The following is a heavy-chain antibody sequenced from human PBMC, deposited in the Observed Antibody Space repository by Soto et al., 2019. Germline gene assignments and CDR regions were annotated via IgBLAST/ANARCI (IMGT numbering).Heavy chain of an antibody. CDR2: IRSKTNSYAT. Sequence: EVQLVESGGGLVQPGGSLKLSCAASGFTFSGSAMHWVRQASGKGLEWVGRIRSKTNSYATAYAASMKGRFTISRDDPKNTAYLQMNSLKTEDTAVYFCTRRIGAYGMDVWGQGTTVTVSS. J-gene: IGHJ6*02. V-gene: IGHV3-73*02. CDR1: GFTFSGSA. D-gene: IGHD6-13*01. CDR3: TRRIGAYGMDV.